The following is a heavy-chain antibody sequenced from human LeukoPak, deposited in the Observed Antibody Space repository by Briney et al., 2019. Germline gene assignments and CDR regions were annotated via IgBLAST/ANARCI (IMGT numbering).Heavy chain of an antibody. CDR3: ARDLSRVGLSWFDP. Sequence: GGSLRLSCAASGFTFSSYWMSWVRQAPGKGLEWVANIKQDGSEKYYVDSVKGRFTISRDNAKNSLYLQMNSLRAEDTAVYYCARDLSRVGLSWFDPWGQGTLVTVSS. V-gene: IGHV3-7*03. CDR1: GFTFSSYW. D-gene: IGHD3-16*01. J-gene: IGHJ5*02. CDR2: IKQDGSEK.